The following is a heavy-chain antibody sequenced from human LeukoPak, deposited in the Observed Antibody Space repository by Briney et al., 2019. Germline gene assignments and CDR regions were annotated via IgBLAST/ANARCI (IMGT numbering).Heavy chain of an antibody. J-gene: IGHJ4*02. V-gene: IGHV3-23*01. CDR1: GYTFGSYS. CDR2: ISGSGGST. D-gene: IGHD3-22*01. Sequence: GGSLRLSCAASGYTFGSYSMSWVRKAPWKGLEWVSAISGSGGSTYYADSVKGRFTISRDNSKNTLYLQMNSLRAEDTAVYYCASWTMIVVVIPYWGQGTLVTVSS. CDR3: ASWTMIVVVIPY.